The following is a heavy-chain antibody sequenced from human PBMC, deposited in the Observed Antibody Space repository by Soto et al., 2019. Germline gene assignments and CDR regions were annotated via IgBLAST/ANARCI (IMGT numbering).Heavy chain of an antibody. CDR2: ISGSGLST. CDR1: GFTFDQYA. CDR3: AKGRYGLLWLGELSGEVTYFDY. V-gene: IGHV3-23*01. Sequence: QLSESGGGLVQPGGSLRLSCSASGFTFDQYAMSWVRQAPGKGLEWVASISGSGLSTSYADSVKGRFTISRDNSKNPVFLQMISLRADDTAVYHCAKGRYGLLWLGELSGEVTYFDYWGQGTLVTGSS. D-gene: IGHD3-10*01. J-gene: IGHJ4*02.